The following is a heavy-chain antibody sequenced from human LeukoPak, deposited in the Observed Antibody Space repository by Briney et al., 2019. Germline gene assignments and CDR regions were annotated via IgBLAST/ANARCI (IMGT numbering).Heavy chain of an antibody. CDR1: GFTFSSYW. CDR3: ARSRGGDYYYYYYMDV. V-gene: IGHV3-74*01. D-gene: IGHD3-16*01. CDR2: INSDGSST. J-gene: IGHJ6*03. Sequence: GGSLRLSCAASGFTFSSYWMHWVRQAPGKGLVWVSRINSDGSSTSYADSVKGRFTISRDNAKNTLYLQMNSLRAEDTAVYYCARSRGGDYYYYYYMDVWGKGTTVTVSS.